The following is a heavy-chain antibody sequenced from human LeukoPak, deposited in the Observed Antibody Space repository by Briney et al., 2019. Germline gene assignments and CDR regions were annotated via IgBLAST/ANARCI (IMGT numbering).Heavy chain of an antibody. V-gene: IGHV3-13*01. CDR3: ARGSGPGVTTIDS. CDR1: GFTFSSYD. CDR2: FHTDGGT. J-gene: IGHJ4*02. D-gene: IGHD4-17*01. Sequence: GGSLRLSCSASGFTFSSYDMHWFRQAPGKGLEWVSAFHTDGGTYYLDSVKGRFTISREDAKNSLYLQMNTLRAGDTAVYYCARGSGPGVTTIDSWGQGTLVIVSS.